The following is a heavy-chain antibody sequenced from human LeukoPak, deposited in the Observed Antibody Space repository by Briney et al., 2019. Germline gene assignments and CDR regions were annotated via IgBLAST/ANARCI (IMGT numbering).Heavy chain of an antibody. CDR3: ARGYLAAAGSDY. V-gene: IGHV4-59*01. CDR2: IYYSGST. Sequence: SETLSLTCTVSGGSISSYYWSWIRQPPGKGLEWIGYIYYSGSTNYNPSLKSRVTISVDTSKNQFSLKLSSVTAADTAVYYCARGYLAAAGSDYWGQGTLVTVSS. D-gene: IGHD6-13*01. J-gene: IGHJ4*02. CDR1: GGSISSYY.